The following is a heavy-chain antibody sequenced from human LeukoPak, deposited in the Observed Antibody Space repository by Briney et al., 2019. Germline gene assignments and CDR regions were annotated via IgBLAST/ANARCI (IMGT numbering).Heavy chain of an antibody. D-gene: IGHD4-17*01. CDR3: ARRNGDYGLNWFDP. CDR1: GGSISSGGYY. V-gene: IGHV4-31*03. CDR2: IYYSGST. J-gene: IGHJ5*02. Sequence: SETLSLTCTVSGGSISSGGYYWSWIRQHPGKGLEWIGYIYYSGSTYYNPSLKSRVTISVDTSKNQFSLKLSSVTAADTAVYYCARRNGDYGLNWFDPWGQGTLVTVSS.